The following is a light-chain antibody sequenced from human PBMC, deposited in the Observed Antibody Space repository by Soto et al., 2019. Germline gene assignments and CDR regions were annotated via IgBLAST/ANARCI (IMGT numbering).Light chain of an antibody. CDR2: EVS. Sequence: QSVLTQPASVSGSPGQSITISCTGSSSDVGAYTSVSWYQQHPGKAPKLMIYEVSNRPSGVSRRLSGSKSGNTASLTISGLQAEDEAHYYCSSYTSDNRNYVFGTGTKVTV. CDR3: SSYTSDNRNYV. CDR1: SSDVGAYTS. J-gene: IGLJ1*01. V-gene: IGLV2-14*01.